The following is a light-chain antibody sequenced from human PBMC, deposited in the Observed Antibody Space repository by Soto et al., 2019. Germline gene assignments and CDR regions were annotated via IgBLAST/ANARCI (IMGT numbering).Light chain of an antibody. CDR3: QTYDAGIQV. Sequence: QSVLTQSPSASASLGASVKLTCTLNSGQSNNAIAWHQQQPEKGPRYLMKLNSDGSHSKGDGIPDRFSGSSSGAERYLTISSLQSEDEADYYCQTYDAGIQVFGGGTKLTVL. CDR2: LNSDGSH. J-gene: IGLJ2*01. CDR1: SGQSNNA. V-gene: IGLV4-69*01.